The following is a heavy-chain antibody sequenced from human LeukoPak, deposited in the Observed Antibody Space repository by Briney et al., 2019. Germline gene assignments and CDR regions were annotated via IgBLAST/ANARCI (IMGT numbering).Heavy chain of an antibody. J-gene: IGHJ4*02. CDR3: AKTSFRTSSLDY. V-gene: IGHV3-23*01. D-gene: IGHD2-2*01. CDR1: GFTFSSYA. Sequence: GGSLRLSCAASGFTFSSYAMSWVRQAPGKGLEWVSAISGSGGSTYYADSVKRRFTISRDNSKNALYLQMNSLRAEDTAVYYCAKTSFRTSSLDYWGQGTLVTVSS. CDR2: ISGSGGST.